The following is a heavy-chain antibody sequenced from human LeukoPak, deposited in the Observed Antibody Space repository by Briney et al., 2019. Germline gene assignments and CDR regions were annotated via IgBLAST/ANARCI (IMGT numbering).Heavy chain of an antibody. J-gene: IGHJ5*02. CDR2: INHIRST. V-gene: IGHV4-34*01. CDR3: ARGGYELPYGPWRANWFDP. D-gene: IGHD2-2*01. Sequence: PSETLSLTCAVYGGSFRGYYGSWMREPTGKGLEWIGEINHIRSTNYNQSRKGPVTILVATSKNQFHLKLSSVTAADTAVYSCARGGYELPYGPWRANWFDPWGQGTLVTVSS. CDR1: GGSFRGYY.